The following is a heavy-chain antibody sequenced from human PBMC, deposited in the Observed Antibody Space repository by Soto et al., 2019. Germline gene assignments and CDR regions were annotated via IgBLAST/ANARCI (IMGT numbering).Heavy chain of an antibody. V-gene: IGHV4-59*11. D-gene: IGHD1-1*01. CDR2: IYYRVNT. J-gene: IGHJ4*02. Sequence: PSETLSLTCTVSVGSLSNHYWTWIRQSPGKGLEWIGSIYYRVNTNYNPSLDSRVTMTVDTSKNEFSLQLTSMTTADTAVYYCARGSNDIDYWGQGTLVTVSS. CDR1: VGSLSNHY. CDR3: ARGSNDIDY.